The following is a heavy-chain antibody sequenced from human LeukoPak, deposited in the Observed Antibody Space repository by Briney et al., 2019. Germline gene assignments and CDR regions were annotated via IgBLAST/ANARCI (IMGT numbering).Heavy chain of an antibody. CDR3: ARDSYYYDSSGYYYYFDY. CDR1: GYTFTGYY. V-gene: IGHV1-2*02. Sequence: ASVKVSCKASGYTFTGYYMHWVRQAPGQGLEWMGWINPHSGGTNYAQKFQGRVTMTRDTSISTAYMELSRLRSDDTAVYYCARDSYYYDSSGYYYYFDYWGQGTLVTVSS. D-gene: IGHD3-22*01. J-gene: IGHJ4*02. CDR2: INPHSGGT.